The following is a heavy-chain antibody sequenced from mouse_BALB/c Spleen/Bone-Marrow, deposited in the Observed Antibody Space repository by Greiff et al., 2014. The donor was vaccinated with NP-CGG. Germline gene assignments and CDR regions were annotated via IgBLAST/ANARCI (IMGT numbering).Heavy chain of an antibody. V-gene: IGHV7-1*02. CDR3: ARDVGYGNYFVY. CDR2: SRNRAKYYTT. J-gene: IGHJ3*01. Sequence: EVHLVESGGGLVQPGDSLRLSCATSGFTFSVFYMEWVRQPPGKRLEWIATSRNRAKYYTTEYSASVKGRFIVSRDTSQSVLYLQMNALRAEDTAIYYCARDVGYGNYFVYWGQGTLVTVSA. CDR1: GFTFSVFY. D-gene: IGHD2-10*02.